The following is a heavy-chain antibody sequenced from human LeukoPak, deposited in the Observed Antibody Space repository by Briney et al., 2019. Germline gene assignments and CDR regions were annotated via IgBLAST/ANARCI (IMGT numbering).Heavy chain of an antibody. CDR3: ARVASDHAFDI. J-gene: IGHJ3*02. Sequence: PSETLSLTCTVSGGSISSYYWGWIRQPPGKGLEWIGSIYYSGSTYYNPSLKSRVTISVDTSKNQFSLKLSSVTAADTAVYYCARVASDHAFDIWGQGTMVTVSS. V-gene: IGHV4-39*07. CDR1: GGSISSYY. CDR2: IYYSGST.